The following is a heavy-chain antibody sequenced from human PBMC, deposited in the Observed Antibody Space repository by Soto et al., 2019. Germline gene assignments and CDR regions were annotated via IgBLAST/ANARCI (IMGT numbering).Heavy chain of an antibody. J-gene: IGHJ4*02. V-gene: IGHV1-3*01. D-gene: IGHD3-16*01. CDR3: ARGEILGPLNGNDY. Sequence: QVQLVQSGAEVKKPGASVKVSCKASGYTFTNFAMHWVRQAPGQRLEWMGWISPGNGDTRYSRNFQGRVTMTSDTPSSARYMELSSLKSDVTAVYYCARGEILGPLNGNDYWGQGTLVTVS. CDR1: GYTFTNFA. CDR2: ISPGNGDT.